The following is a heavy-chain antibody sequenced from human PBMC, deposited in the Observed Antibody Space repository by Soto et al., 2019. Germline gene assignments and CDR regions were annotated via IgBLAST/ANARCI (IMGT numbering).Heavy chain of an antibody. CDR3: VRDGSKSLRDWFDP. J-gene: IGHJ5*02. V-gene: IGHV4-4*07. CDR2: VYATGTT. Sequence: SETLSLTCNVSGGSISKFYWAWIRKTAGNGLEWMGRVYATGTTDYNPSLRSRVAMSVDISKRTFSLRLRSVTGADSGVYYCVRDGSKSLRDWFDPWGQGILVTVSS. CDR1: GGSISKFY.